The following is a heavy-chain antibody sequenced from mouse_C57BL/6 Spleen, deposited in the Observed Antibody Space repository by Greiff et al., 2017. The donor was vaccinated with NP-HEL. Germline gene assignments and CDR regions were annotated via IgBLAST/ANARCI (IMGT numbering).Heavy chain of an antibody. CDR2: IRRGGSYT. D-gene: IGHD1-1*01. J-gene: IGHJ3*01. CDR1: GCNGRSHG. Sequence: EVMLVESGGAFFPLGGALKVACAAAGCNGRSHGRSWGGKTQDKRLEWVATIRRGGSYTYYPASVKGRFTISRDNAKNTLYLQMSSLKSEDTAMYYCARQGVYYGSSSFAYWGQGTLVTVSA. CDR3: ARQGVYYGSSSFAY. V-gene: IGHV5-6*01.